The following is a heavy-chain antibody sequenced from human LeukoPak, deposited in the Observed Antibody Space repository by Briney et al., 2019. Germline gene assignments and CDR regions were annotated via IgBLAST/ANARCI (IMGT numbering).Heavy chain of an antibody. V-gene: IGHV4-59*08. Sequence: SETLSLTCTVSGGSISSSYWSWIRQPPGKGLEWIGYIHYSGSTNYNPSLKSRATISVDTSKAHFSLKLSSATAADTAAYYCARHDPGWFDTWGQGTLVTVSS. CDR2: IHYSGST. CDR1: GGSISSSY. CDR3: ARHDPGWFDT. J-gene: IGHJ5*02. D-gene: IGHD7-27*01.